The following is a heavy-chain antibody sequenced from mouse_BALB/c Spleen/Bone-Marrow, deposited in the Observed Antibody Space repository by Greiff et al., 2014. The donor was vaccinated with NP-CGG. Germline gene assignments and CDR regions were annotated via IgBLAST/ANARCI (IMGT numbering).Heavy chain of an antibody. CDR3: ARLEGNYGSTFAY. CDR1: GYSFTSYW. CDR2: IHPSDTET. Sequence: VKLMESGAELVRPGASVKPSCKASGYSFTSYWMNWVKQRPGHGLEWIGMIHPSDTETRLNQRFKDKATLTVDKSSSTAYMQLNSPTSEDSAVYYCARLEGNYGSTFAYWGQGTLVTVSA. J-gene: IGHJ3*01. D-gene: IGHD1-1*01. V-gene: IGHV1-61*01.